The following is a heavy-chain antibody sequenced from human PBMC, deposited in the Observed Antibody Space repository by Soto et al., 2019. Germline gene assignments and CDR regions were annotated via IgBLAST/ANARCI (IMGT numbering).Heavy chain of an antibody. J-gene: IGHJ4*02. V-gene: IGHV4-34*01. CDR3: ASRQLRYFDWLLSPFDY. CDR2: INHSGST. Sequence: SETLSLTCAVYGGSFSGYYWSWIRQPPGKGLEWIGEINHSGSTNYNPSLKSRVTISVDTSKNQFSLKLSSVTAADTAVYYCASRQLRYFDWLLSPFDYWGAGALVTVYS. D-gene: IGHD3-9*01. CDR1: GGSFSGYY.